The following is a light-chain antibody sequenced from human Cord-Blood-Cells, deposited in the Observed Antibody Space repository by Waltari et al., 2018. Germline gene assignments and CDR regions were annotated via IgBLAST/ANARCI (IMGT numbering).Light chain of an antibody. V-gene: IGKV1-39*01. CDR3: QQSYSTPFT. Sequence: DIQMTQSPSSLSASVGDRVTIPRRASPSISSYLNWYQQKPGKAPKLLIYAASSLQRGVPSRFSGSGSGTDLTLTISSLQPEDFATYYCQQSYSTPFTFGPGTKVDIK. CDR1: PSISSY. CDR2: AAS. J-gene: IGKJ3*01.